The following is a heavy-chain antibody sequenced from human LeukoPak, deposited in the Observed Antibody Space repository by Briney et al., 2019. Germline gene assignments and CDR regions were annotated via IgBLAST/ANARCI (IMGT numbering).Heavy chain of an antibody. V-gene: IGHV3-30*02. CDR3: AKDRYTYFDY. Sequence: GGSLRLSCAASGFTFSNYGMHRVRQAPGKGLEWVAFIRYDGSNKYHADSVKGRFTISRDNSKNTLYLQMNSLRAEDTAVYYCAKDRYTYFDYWGQGTLVTVSS. CDR1: GFTFSNYG. J-gene: IGHJ4*02. D-gene: IGHD3-16*02. CDR2: IRYDGSNK.